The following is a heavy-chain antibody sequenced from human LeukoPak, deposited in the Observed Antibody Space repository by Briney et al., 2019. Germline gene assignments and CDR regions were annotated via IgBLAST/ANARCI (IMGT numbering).Heavy chain of an antibody. CDR1: GFTFSGSG. CDR2: IGSKANNYGT. J-gene: IGHJ4*02. D-gene: IGHD4/OR15-4a*01. V-gene: IGHV3-73*01. Sequence: PGGSLRLSCAASGFTFSGSGMHWVRQASGKGLEWVGRIGSKANNYGTAYAASVKGRFTISRDDSKNTAYLQMNSLKTEDTAVYYCSRQPPDYGGSDHWGQGTLVTVSS. CDR3: SRQPPDYGGSDH.